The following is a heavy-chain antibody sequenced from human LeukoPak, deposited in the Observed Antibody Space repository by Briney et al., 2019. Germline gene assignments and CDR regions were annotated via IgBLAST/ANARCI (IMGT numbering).Heavy chain of an antibody. Sequence: ASVKVSCKASGYTFTSYYMHWVRQAPGQGLEWMGWVHPKSGDTAYAQKFQDRVTMTRDTSISTVYMELSSLRSEDTAMYFCTRGPRDDPWGQGTLVTVSS. V-gene: IGHV1-8*02. J-gene: IGHJ5*02. CDR2: VHPKSGDT. CDR3: TRGPRDDP. CDR1: GYTFTSYY.